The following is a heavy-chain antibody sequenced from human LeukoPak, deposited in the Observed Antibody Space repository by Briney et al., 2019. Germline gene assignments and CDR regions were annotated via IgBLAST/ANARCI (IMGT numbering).Heavy chain of an antibody. V-gene: IGHV3-64*01. CDR2: ISSNGGST. Sequence: AXSGFTFSSYAMHWVRQAPGKGLEYVSAISSNGGSTYYANSVKGRFTISRDNSKNTLYLQMGSLRAEDMAVYYCARSTHGYYYYGMDVWGQGTTVTVSS. CDR1: GFTFSSYA. J-gene: IGHJ6*02. CDR3: ARSTHGYYYYGMDV. D-gene: IGHD1-1*01.